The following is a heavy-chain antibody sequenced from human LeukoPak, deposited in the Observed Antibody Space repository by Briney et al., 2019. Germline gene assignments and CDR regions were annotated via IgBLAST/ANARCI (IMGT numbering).Heavy chain of an antibody. CDR1: GYTFTDYN. CDR3: ARSSSGWSLYFDC. Sequence: ASVKVSCKASGYTFTDYNLHWVRQAPGEGVEWMGWINPKSGGTKFAQKHQGGVTMTADTSIDTAYLELSNLKSDDTAIYYCARSSSGWSLYFDCWGQGTLVTVSS. V-gene: IGHV1-2*02. J-gene: IGHJ4*02. CDR2: INPKSGGT. D-gene: IGHD6-19*01.